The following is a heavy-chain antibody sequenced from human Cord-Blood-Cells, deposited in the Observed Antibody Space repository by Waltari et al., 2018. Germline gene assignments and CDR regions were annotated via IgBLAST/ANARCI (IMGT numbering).Heavy chain of an antibody. CDR3: ARTLTVTDAFDI. J-gene: IGHJ3*02. D-gene: IGHD4-17*01. CDR2: IYSGGST. CDR1: GFPVRRTY. Sequence: EVQLVESGGGLVQPVGSMRLSCAASGFPVRRTYLGRARQAPGKGREWFSVIYSGGSTYYADSVKGRFTISRHNSKNTLYLQMNSLRAEDTAVYYCARTLTVTDAFDIWGQGTMVTVSS. V-gene: IGHV3-53*04.